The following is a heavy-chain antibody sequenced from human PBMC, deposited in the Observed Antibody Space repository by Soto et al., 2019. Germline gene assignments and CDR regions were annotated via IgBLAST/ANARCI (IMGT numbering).Heavy chain of an antibody. Sequence: VGPPRPSCAASGFTFSSYSMNWVRQAPGKGLEWVSSISSSSSYLYYADSVKGRFTIPRDNAKNSPYLQTTSMRAEDTAVYYCARDFNKFNYWVHRTLVTDSA. CDR1: GFTFSSYS. CDR3: ARDFNKFNY. V-gene: IGHV3-21*01. J-gene: IGHJ4*01. CDR2: ISSSSSYL.